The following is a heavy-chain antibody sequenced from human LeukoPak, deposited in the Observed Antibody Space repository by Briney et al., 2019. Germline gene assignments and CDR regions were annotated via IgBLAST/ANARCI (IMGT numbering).Heavy chain of an antibody. CDR2: INPNSGGT. CDR1: GYTFTCYY. D-gene: IGHD6-13*01. CDR3: ARVGSSSWYTLGLVWFDP. V-gene: IGHV1-2*02. J-gene: IGHJ5*02. Sequence: GASVKVSCKASGYTFTCYYMHWVRQAPGQGLEWMGWINPNSGGTNYAQKFQGRVTMTRDTSISTAYMELSRLRSDDTAVYYCARVGSSSWYTLGLVWFDPWGQGTLVTVSS.